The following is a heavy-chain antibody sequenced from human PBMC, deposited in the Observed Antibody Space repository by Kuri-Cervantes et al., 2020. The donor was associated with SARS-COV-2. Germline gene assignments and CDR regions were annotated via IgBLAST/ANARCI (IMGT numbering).Heavy chain of an antibody. CDR3: ARGSSPTALIDY. J-gene: IGHJ4*02. CDR2: IYYSGST. Sequence: GSLRLSCTVSGGSISSYYWSWIRQPPGKGLEWIGYIYYSGSTNYNPSLKSRVTISVDTSKNQFFLKLSSVTAADTAVYYCARGSSPTALIDYWGQGTLVTVSS. D-gene: IGHD6-13*01. CDR1: GGSISSYY. V-gene: IGHV4-59*12.